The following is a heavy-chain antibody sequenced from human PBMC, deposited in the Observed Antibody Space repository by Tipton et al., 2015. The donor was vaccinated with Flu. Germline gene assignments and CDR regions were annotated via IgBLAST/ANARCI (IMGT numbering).Heavy chain of an antibody. Sequence: TLSLTCTVSGDSITSGNYYWTWIRQSAGKGLEWIGRVSSSGSTRYNPSLKGRATISLDMSRNQFSLKLISVTAADTAVYYCARALNSGREYTFDIWGRGTVVTVSS. CDR1: GDSITSGNYY. V-gene: IGHV4-61*02. J-gene: IGHJ3*02. D-gene: IGHD1-26*01. CDR2: VSSSGST. CDR3: ARALNSGREYTFDI.